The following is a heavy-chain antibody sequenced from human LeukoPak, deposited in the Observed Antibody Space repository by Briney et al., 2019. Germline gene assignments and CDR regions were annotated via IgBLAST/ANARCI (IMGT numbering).Heavy chain of an antibody. CDR2: IYYSGST. V-gene: IGHV4-59*08. CDR1: GGSISGYY. CDR3: AKMIPATPDYFDY. Sequence: SETLSLTCSVSGGSISGYYWSWIRQPPGKGPEWIGYIYYSGSTNYDPSLKSRVTISVDTAKNQISLRLSSVTAADTAVYYCAKMIPATPDYFDYWGQGILVTVSS. J-gene: IGHJ4*02. D-gene: IGHD2-15*01.